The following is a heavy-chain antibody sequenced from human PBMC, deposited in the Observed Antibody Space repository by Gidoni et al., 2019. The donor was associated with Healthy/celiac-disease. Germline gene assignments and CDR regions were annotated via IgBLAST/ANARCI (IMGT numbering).Heavy chain of an antibody. D-gene: IGHD4-17*01. CDR3: ARDINFWTTVVTNDAFDI. J-gene: IGHJ3*02. Sequence: QVQLVQSGAEVKKPGASVKVSCKASGYTFTSYSMPWVRQAPGQGLEWMGIINPSGDSTSYAKKFQGRVTMTRDTSTSTVYMELSSLRSEDTAVYYCARDINFWTTVVTNDAFDIWGQGTMVTVSS. CDR2: INPSGDST. CDR1: GYTFTSYS. V-gene: IGHV1-46*01.